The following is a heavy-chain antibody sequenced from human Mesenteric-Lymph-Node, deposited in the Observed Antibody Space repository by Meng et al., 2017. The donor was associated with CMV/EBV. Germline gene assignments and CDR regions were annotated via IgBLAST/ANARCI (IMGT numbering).Heavy chain of an antibody. CDR2: INHSDST. D-gene: IGHD4-23*01. CDR3: ARHQRWLKSEGGFNY. J-gene: IGHJ4*02. V-gene: IGHV4-34*01. Sequence: QQQRWGGGRLKPSETLSLTCGDDVGSFSCYFCSRIRQPPGKGLEWNGEINHSDSTNYNPSLKSRVTISVDTSKNQFSLKLSSVTAADTAVYYCARHQRWLKSEGGFNYWGQGTLVTVSS. CDR1: VGSFSCYF.